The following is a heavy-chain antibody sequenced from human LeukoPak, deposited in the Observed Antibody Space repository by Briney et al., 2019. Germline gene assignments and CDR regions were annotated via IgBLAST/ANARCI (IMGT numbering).Heavy chain of an antibody. CDR2: ISSSSSYI. CDR1: GFSFSDYY. V-gene: IGHV3-11*06. J-gene: IGHJ4*02. Sequence: GGSLRLSCAASGFSFSDYYMSWLRQAPGKGLEWVSSISSSSSYIYYADSVKGRFTISRDNAKNSLYLQMNSLRAEDTAVYYCATNVDTAMGKAAADYWGQGTLVTVSS. CDR3: ATNVDTAMGKAAADY. D-gene: IGHD5-18*01.